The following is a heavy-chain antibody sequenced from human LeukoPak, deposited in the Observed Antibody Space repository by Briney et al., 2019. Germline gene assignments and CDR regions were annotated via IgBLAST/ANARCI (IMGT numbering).Heavy chain of an antibody. CDR3: ARHEVRGIAAAGTGWFDP. D-gene: IGHD6-13*01. CDR2: IYHGGST. CDR1: GYSISSGYY. Sequence: SETLSLTCAVSGYSISSGYYWGWIRQPPGKGLEWIGSIYHGGSTYYNPSLKSRVTISVDTSKNQFSLKLSSVTAADTAVYYCARHEVRGIAAAGTGWFDPWGQGTLVTVSS. V-gene: IGHV4-38-2*01. J-gene: IGHJ5*02.